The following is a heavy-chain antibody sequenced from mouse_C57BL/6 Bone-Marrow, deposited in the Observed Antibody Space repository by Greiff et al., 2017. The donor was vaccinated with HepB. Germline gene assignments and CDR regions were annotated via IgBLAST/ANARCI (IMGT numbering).Heavy chain of an antibody. CDR2: ISSGSSTI. CDR1: GFTFSDYG. D-gene: IGHD1-1*01. CDR3: ARQDYGSSYLFAY. Sequence: EVKLMESGGGLVKPGGSLKLSCAASGFTFSDYGMHWVRQAPEKGLEWVAYISSGSSTIYYADTVKGRFTISRDNAKNTLFLQMTSLRSEDTAMYYCARQDYGSSYLFAYWGQGTLVTVSA. V-gene: IGHV5-17*01. J-gene: IGHJ3*01.